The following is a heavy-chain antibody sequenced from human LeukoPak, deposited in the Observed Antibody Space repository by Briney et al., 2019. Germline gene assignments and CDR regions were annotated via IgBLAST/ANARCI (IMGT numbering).Heavy chain of an antibody. CDR1: GFTFSSYA. CDR2: ISSSSSYI. CDR3: ARGGKQLVEGVY. Sequence: GRSLRLSCAASGFTFSSYAMHWVRQAPGKGLEWVSSISSSSSYIYYADSVKGRFTISRDNAKNSLYLQMNSLRAEDTAVYYCARGGKQLVEGVYWGQGTLVTVSS. D-gene: IGHD6-6*01. J-gene: IGHJ4*02. V-gene: IGHV3-21*01.